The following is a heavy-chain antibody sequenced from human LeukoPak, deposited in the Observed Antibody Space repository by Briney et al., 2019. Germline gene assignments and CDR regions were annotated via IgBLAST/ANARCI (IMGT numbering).Heavy chain of an antibody. CDR1: GGTFSSYA. J-gene: IGHJ4*02. D-gene: IGHD6-13*01. CDR3: AREVRMGIAAADSFDY. Sequence: SVRVSCKASGGTFSSYAISWVRQAPGQGLEWMGGIIPIFGTANYAQKFQGRVTITADESTSTAYMELSSLRSEDTAVYYCAREVRMGIAAADSFDYWGQGTLVTVSS. CDR2: IIPIFGTA. V-gene: IGHV1-69*13.